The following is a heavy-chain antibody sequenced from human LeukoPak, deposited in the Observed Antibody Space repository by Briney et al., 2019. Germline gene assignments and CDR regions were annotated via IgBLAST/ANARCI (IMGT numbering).Heavy chain of an antibody. CDR2: IFHTGFT. Sequence: PSETLSLTCTVSGGSISGYYWSWLRQAPGKGLEWIGYIFHTGFTHYNPSLRSRVTISVDTSRNQFSLKLTSATAADTAIYYCARDQRCSRYDGGCDQWYFDLWGRGTLVTVSS. CDR3: ARDQRCSRYDGGCDQWYFDL. V-gene: IGHV4-59*01. J-gene: IGHJ2*01. D-gene: IGHD5-12*01. CDR1: GGSISGYY.